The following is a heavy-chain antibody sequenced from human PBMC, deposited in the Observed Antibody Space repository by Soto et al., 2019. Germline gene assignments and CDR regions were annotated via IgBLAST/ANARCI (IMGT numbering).Heavy chain of an antibody. V-gene: IGHV3-66*01. CDR1: GFSVSKKY. Sequence: GGSLRLSCAASGFSVSKKYMTWVRQAPGKGLEWVSLIYSGGTSYYADSVKGRFTISRDISKNTVFLQMKSLRAEDTAVYYCATEVPVGGSDDDYYYNIIVWGQGTTVTV. D-gene: IGHD2-15*01. CDR3: ATEVPVGGSDDDYYYNIIV. CDR2: IYSGGTS. J-gene: IGHJ6*02.